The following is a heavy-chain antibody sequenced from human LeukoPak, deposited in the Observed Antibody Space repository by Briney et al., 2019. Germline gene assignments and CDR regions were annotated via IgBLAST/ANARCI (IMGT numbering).Heavy chain of an antibody. Sequence: GGSLRLSCAASGFTFSSYVMHWVRQAPGKGLEWVAIISYDGSNEYYADPVKGRFTISRDNSKNTLYLQMNSLRAADTAVYYRVRRARPYYYYYMDVWGKGTTVTVSS. J-gene: IGHJ6*03. D-gene: IGHD6-6*01. CDR1: GFTFSSYV. CDR2: ISYDGSNE. V-gene: IGHV3-30*04. CDR3: VRRARPYYYYYMDV.